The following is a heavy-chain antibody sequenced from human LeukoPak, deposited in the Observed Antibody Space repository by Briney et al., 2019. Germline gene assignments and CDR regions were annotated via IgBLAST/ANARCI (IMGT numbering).Heavy chain of an antibody. CDR2: ISAYNGNT. J-gene: IGHJ4*02. CDR3: ARYKIGYDILTGYYMSGYFDY. V-gene: IGHV1-18*01. Sequence: ASVKVSCRASVYTFTSYGISWVRQAPGQGLEWMGWISAYNGNTNYAQKLQGRVTMTTDTSTSTAYMELRSLRSDDTAVYYRARYKIGYDILTGYYMSGYFDYWGQGTLVTVSS. CDR1: VYTFTSYG. D-gene: IGHD3-9*01.